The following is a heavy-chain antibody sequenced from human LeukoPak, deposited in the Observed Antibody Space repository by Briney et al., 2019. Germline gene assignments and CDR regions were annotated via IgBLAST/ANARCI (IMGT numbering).Heavy chain of an antibody. J-gene: IGHJ4*02. CDR3: ASSIVYCSSTSCYFN. D-gene: IGHD2-2*01. Sequence: GASVTVSCKASGYTFTVYFMHWVRQAPGQGLEWMGWINPNSGGTNYAQKFQGRVTMTRDTSISTAYMELSRLRSDDTAVYYCASSIVYCSSTSCYFNWGQGTLVTVSS. V-gene: IGHV1-2*02. CDR2: INPNSGGT. CDR1: GYTFTVYF.